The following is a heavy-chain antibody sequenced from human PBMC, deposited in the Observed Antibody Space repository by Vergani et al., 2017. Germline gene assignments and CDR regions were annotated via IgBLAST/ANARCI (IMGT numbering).Heavy chain of an antibody. D-gene: IGHD3-22*01. CDR2: IIPIFGTT. CDR1: GYTFTYRY. V-gene: IGHV1-69*18. Sequence: QMQLVQSGAEVKKTGSSVKVSCKASGYTFTYRYLHWVRQAPGQGLEWMGRIIPIFGTTSYAQKFQGRVTILADESTSTAYMELSSLRSEDTAVYYCARSSGYYSYYFDFWGQGTLVTVSS. J-gene: IGHJ4*02. CDR3: ARSSGYYSYYFDF.